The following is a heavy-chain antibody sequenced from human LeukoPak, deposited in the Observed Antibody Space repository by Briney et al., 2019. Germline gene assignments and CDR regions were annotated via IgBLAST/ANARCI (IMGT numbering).Heavy chain of an antibody. CDR1: GGSFSGYY. V-gene: IGHV4-34*01. D-gene: IGHD6-19*01. Sequence: SETLSLTCAVYGGSFSGYYWSWIRQPPGKGLEWIGEINHSGSTNYNPSLKSRVTISVDTSKNQFSLKLSSVTAADTAVYYCARLTYSSGWYGGVYWGQGTLVTVPS. CDR3: ARLTYSSGWYGGVY. CDR2: INHSGST. J-gene: IGHJ4*02.